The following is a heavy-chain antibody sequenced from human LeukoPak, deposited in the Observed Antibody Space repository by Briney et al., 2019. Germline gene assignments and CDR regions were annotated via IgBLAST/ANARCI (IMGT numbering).Heavy chain of an antibody. J-gene: IGHJ4*02. Sequence: GGSLRLSCAASGFTFSSSAMSWVRQAPGKGLEWVSSIGSGGSTYYADSVKGRFSISRDNSNNTLYLQMNSLRADDTAVYYCAKVMSGFSGFDYWGQGTLVTVSS. D-gene: IGHD3-10*01. CDR1: GFTFSSSA. CDR2: IGSGGST. V-gene: IGHV3-23*01. CDR3: AKVMSGFSGFDY.